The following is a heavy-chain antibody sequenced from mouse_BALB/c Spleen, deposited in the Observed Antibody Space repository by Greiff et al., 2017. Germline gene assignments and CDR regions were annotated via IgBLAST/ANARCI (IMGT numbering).Heavy chain of an antibody. CDR3: ARTDSYGYGVWFAY. Sequence: EVMLVESGGGLVQPGGSLKLSCAASGFTFSSYTMSWVRQTPEKRLEWVAYISNGGGSTYYPDTVKGRFTISRDNAKNTLYLQMSSLKSEDTAMYYCARTDSYGYGVWFAYWGQGTLVTVSA. CDR2: ISNGGGST. D-gene: IGHD1-2*01. CDR1: GFTFSSYT. V-gene: IGHV5-12-2*01. J-gene: IGHJ3*01.